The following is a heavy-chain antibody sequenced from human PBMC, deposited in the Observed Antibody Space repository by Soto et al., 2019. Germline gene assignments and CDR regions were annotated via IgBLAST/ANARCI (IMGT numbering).Heavy chain of an antibody. J-gene: IGHJ4*02. CDR2: ISYDGSNK. CDR1: GFTFSSYA. D-gene: IGHD2-8*01. V-gene: IGHV3-30-3*01. Sequence: GGSLRLSCAASGFTFSSYAMHWVRQAPGKGLEWVAVISYDGSNKYYADSVKGRFTISRDNSKNTLYLQMNSLRAEDTAVYYCARMVYATGPFDYWGQGTLVTVSS. CDR3: ARMVYATGPFDY.